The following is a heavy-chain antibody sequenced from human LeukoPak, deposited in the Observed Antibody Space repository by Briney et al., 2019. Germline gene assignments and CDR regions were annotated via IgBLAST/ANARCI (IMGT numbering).Heavy chain of an antibody. V-gene: IGHV3-21*01. D-gene: IGHD3-9*01. J-gene: IGHJ5*02. CDR1: GFTFSSYE. CDR3: AREVSDCDILTGYYNNWFDP. Sequence: GGSLRLSCAASGFTFSSYEMNWVRQAPGKGLEWVSSISSSSSYIYYADSVKGRFTISRDNAKNSLYLQMNSLRAEDTAVYYCAREVSDCDILTGYYNNWFDPWGQGTLVTVSS. CDR2: ISSSSSYI.